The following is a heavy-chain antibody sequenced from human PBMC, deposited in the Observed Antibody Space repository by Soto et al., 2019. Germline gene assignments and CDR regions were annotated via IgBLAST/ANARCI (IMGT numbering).Heavy chain of an antibody. Sequence: SETLSLTCAVSGGSISSGGYSWSWIRQPPGKGLEWIGYIYHSGSTYYNPSLKSRVTISVDRSKNQFSLKLSSVAAADTAVYYCARGRGGYSYGYGLYYFDYWGQGTLVTVSS. CDR2: IYHSGST. V-gene: IGHV4-30-2*01. D-gene: IGHD5-18*01. CDR3: ARGRGGYSYGYGLYYFDY. CDR1: GGSISSGGYS. J-gene: IGHJ4*02.